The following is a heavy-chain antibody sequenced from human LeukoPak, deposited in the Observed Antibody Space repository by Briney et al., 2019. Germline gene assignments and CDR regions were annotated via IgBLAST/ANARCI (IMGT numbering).Heavy chain of an antibody. V-gene: IGHV3-21*01. CDR2: ISSRGTHM. CDR1: GFSFSDYS. J-gene: IGHJ4*02. D-gene: IGHD6-13*01. Sequence: GGSLRLSCAASGFSFSDYSLSWVRQAPGKGLEWVSFISSRGTHMYYLDSVKGRFTISRDNAKASLDLQLNSLRAEDTAVYFCARDFRIAAAVPSYFDYWGQGTLVTVSS. CDR3: ARDFRIAAAVPSYFDY.